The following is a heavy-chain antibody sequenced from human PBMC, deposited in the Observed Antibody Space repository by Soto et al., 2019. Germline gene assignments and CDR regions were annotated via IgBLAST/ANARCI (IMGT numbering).Heavy chain of an antibody. J-gene: IGHJ6*03. D-gene: IGHD3-3*01. CDR2: ISSSGSAI. V-gene: IGHV3-11*01. CDR3: ARVDFWNYMDV. Sequence: GGSLRLSCVASGFTFSDYFMSWIRQAPGKGLEWVSYISSSGSAIYYADSVKGRFTISRDNAKNSLYLQMNSLRAEDTAVYYCARVDFWNYMDVWGKGTTVTVSS. CDR1: GFTFSDYF.